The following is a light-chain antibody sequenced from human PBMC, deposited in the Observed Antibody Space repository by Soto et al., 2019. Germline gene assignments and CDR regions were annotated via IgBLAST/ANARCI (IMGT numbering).Light chain of an antibody. J-gene: IGLJ2*01. Sequence: QSALTQPASVSGSPGQSITISCTGTSSDVGSYNLVSWYQQHPGKAPKVIIYEGGKRPSGVSNRFSGSKSGITASLTISGLQAEDEADYYCCSYAGYSTSAVFGGGTKL. CDR1: SSDVGSYNL. CDR3: CSYAGYSTSAV. V-gene: IGLV2-23*01. CDR2: EGG.